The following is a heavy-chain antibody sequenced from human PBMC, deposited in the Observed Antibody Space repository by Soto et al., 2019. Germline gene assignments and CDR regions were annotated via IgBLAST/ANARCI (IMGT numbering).Heavy chain of an antibody. CDR2: INHSGST. J-gene: IGHJ4*02. D-gene: IGHD6-19*01. CDR1: GGSFSGFF. V-gene: IGHV4-34*02. Sequence: QVQLQQWGAGLLKPSETLSLTCAVHGGSFSGFFWTWIRQPQGKGLEWIGEINHSGSTNYNPSLKSRVTISVDTSENQFSLRLTSVTAADTAVYYCARGQWLTRGEYWGKGTLVTVSS. CDR3: ARGQWLTRGEY.